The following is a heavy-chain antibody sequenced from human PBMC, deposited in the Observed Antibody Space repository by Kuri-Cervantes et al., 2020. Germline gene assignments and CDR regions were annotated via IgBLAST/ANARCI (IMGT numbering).Heavy chain of an antibody. CDR3: AKARGYYYDSSGD. Sequence: GGSLRLSCAASGFTFSGSAMHWVRQASGKGLEWVGRIRSKANNYATAYAASVKGRFTISRDDSKNTAYLQMNSLRAEDTAVYYCAKARGYYYDSSGDWGQAIMVTVSS. CDR2: IRSKANNYAT. V-gene: IGHV3-73*01. J-gene: IGHJ3*01. CDR1: GFTFSGSA. D-gene: IGHD3-22*01.